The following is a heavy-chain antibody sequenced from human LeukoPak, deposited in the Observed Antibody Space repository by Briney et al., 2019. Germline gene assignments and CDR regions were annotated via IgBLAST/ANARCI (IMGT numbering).Heavy chain of an antibody. CDR1: GYTFTSYD. D-gene: IGHD3-10*01. V-gene: IGHV1-8*03. CDR2: MNPNSGNT. Sequence: ASVKVSCKASGYTFTSYDINWVRQATGQGLGWMGWMNPNSGNTGYAQKFQGRVTITRNTSISTAYMELSSLRSEDTAVYYCARGQVHGVQGVGFDYWGQGTLVTVSS. J-gene: IGHJ4*02. CDR3: ARGQVHGVQGVGFDY.